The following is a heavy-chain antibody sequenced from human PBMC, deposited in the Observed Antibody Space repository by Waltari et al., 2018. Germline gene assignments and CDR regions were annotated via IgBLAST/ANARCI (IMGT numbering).Heavy chain of an antibody. V-gene: IGHV1-2*06. Sequence: QVQLVQSGAEVKKPGASVKVSCKASGYTFTGYYMHWVRQAPGQGLEWMGRINPNSGGTNYEQKFQGRVTMTRDTSISTAYMELSRLRSDDTAVYYCARVERWFGESPPDYWGQGTLVTVSS. D-gene: IGHD3-10*01. CDR3: ARVERWFGESPPDY. CDR2: INPNSGGT. CDR1: GYTFTGYY. J-gene: IGHJ4*02.